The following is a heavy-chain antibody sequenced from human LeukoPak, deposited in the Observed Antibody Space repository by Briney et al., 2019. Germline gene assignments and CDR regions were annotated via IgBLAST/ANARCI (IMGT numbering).Heavy chain of an antibody. CDR1: GGSISSSNW. V-gene: IGHV4-4*02. Sequence: PSETLSLTCAVSGGSISSSNWWSWVRQPPGKGLEWIGEIYHSGSTNYNPSLKSRVTISVDKSKNQFSLKLSSVTAADTAVYYCTTDVENILTGYYLNWGQGTLVTVSS. J-gene: IGHJ4*02. D-gene: IGHD3-9*01. CDR3: TTDVENILTGYYLN. CDR2: IYHSGST.